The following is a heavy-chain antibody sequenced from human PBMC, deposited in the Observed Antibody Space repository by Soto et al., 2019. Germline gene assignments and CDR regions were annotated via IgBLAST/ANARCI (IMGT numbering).Heavy chain of an antibody. CDR3: ARHFWSYYYYMNV. Sequence: SETLSLTCTVSGGSISSSTYYWGWIRQPPGKGLEWLGSIFYSGSTYYNPSLKSRVTISVDTSKNQFSLRLSSVTAADTAVYYCARHFWSYYYYMNVWGKGTTVTVSS. D-gene: IGHD2-8*02. CDR1: GGSISSSTYY. V-gene: IGHV4-39*01. CDR2: IFYSGST. J-gene: IGHJ6*03.